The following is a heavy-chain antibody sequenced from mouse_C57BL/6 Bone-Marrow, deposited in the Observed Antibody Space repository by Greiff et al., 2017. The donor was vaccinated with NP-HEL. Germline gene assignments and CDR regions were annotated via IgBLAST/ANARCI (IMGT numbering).Heavy chain of an antibody. Sequence: VQLQQSGAELVKPGASVKLSCKASGYTFTSYWMHWVKQRPGQGLEWIGMIHPNSGSTNYNEKFKSKATLTVDKSSSTAYMQLSSLTSEDSAVYYCARDAYSNYWYFDVWGTGTTVTVSS. V-gene: IGHV1-64*01. D-gene: IGHD2-5*01. CDR2: IHPNSGST. CDR1: GYTFTSYW. CDR3: ARDAYSNYWYFDV. J-gene: IGHJ1*03.